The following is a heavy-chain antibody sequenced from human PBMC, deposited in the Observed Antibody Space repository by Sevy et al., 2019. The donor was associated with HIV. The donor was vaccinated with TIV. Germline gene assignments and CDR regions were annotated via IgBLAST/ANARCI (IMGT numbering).Heavy chain of an antibody. CDR1: GFTFSSCW. CDR2: INSDGSST. V-gene: IGHV3-74*01. D-gene: IGHD2-21*02. J-gene: IGHJ3*02. Sequence: GGSLRLSCAASGFTFSSCWMHWVRQAPGKGLVWVSRINSDGSSTHYADSVKGRFTISRDNAKNTLYLQMNSLRAEDTAVYYCARGCGGDCAGAFDIWGQGTMVTVSS. CDR3: ARGCGGDCAGAFDI.